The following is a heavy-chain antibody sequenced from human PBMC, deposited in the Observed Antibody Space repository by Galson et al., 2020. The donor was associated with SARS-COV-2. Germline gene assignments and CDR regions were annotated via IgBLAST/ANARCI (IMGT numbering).Heavy chain of an antibody. V-gene: IGHV3-30*04. CDR1: GFGLSSYA. CDR3: ARGRDGYNYHDY. CDR2: ISFDESNK. J-gene: IGHJ4*02. D-gene: IGHD5-18*01. Sequence: WGSLRISCAASGFGLSSYAMHWVRQAPGTRLDWVAVISFDESNKYYADSVKGRFTISRDNSRNTLYLQMNSLRAEDTAVYYCARGRDGYNYHDYWGQGTLVTVSS.